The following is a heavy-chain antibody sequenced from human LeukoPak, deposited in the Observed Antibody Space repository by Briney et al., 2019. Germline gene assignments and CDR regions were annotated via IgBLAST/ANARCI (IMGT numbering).Heavy chain of an antibody. V-gene: IGHV4-59*01. D-gene: IGHD2-21*02. Sequence: SETLSLTCTVSGGSISSYYWSWIRQPPGKGLEWIGYIYYSGSTNYNPSLKSRVTISVDTSKNQFSLKLSSVTAADTAVYYCARVGDCGGDCSHFEYWGQGTLVSVSS. CDR2: IYYSGST. CDR1: GGSISSYY. CDR3: ARVGDCGGDCSHFEY. J-gene: IGHJ4*02.